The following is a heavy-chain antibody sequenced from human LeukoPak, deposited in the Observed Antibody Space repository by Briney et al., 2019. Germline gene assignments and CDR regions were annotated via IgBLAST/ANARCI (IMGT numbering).Heavy chain of an antibody. V-gene: IGHV3-48*04. Sequence: GGSLRLSCAASGFTFGSYNMNWVRQAPGKGLEWVSYISGGSSTIYYADSVKGRFTISRDNAKNSLYLQMNSLRAEDTAVYYCARAAEGGFGESGGYWGQGTLVTVSS. CDR2: ISGGSSTI. CDR3: ARAAEGGFGESGGY. D-gene: IGHD3-10*01. J-gene: IGHJ4*02. CDR1: GFTFGSYN.